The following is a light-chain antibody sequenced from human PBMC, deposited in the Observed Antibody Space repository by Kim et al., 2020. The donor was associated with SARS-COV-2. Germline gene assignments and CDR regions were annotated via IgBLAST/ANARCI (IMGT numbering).Light chain of an antibody. V-gene: IGKV3-15*01. CDR3: QQYNNWPPYT. Sequence: VSPGERVTLSCRASQSIAENLAWYQQKPGQAPRLLMYDASTRATGVPARFSGGGSGSEFTLTISGLQSEDFAVYYCQQYNNWPPYTFGQGTKLEI. CDR1: QSIAEN. CDR2: DAS. J-gene: IGKJ2*01.